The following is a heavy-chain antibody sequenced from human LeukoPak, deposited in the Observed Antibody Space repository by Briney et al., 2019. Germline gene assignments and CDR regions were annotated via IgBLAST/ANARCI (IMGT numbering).Heavy chain of an antibody. J-gene: IGHJ3*01. Sequence: GGSLRLSCTASGFTLSNAWMSWVRQAPGKGLEWVGRIKSKTDGGTTDYAAPVKGRFTISRDDSKTTLYLQMNSLKTEDSAVYYCTTQNWAAFDVWGQGTMVTVSS. CDR2: IKSKTDGGTT. CDR1: GFTLSNAW. V-gene: IGHV3-15*01. D-gene: IGHD2/OR15-2a*01. CDR3: TTQNWAAFDV.